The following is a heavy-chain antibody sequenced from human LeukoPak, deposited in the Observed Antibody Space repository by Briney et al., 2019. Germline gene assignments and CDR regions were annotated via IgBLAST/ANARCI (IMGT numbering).Heavy chain of an antibody. Sequence: SETLSLTCTASGGTIINYPMSWIRQPPGKGLEWIGPIHRSGGTDYSPYLKSRRTTSLDKTNSHSSLIQSSVTAADTTIYYCAREDSAAYCTSTNCFGFDYWCQGTLVIVSA. CDR2: IHRSGGT. CDR1: GGTIINYP. CDR3: AREDSAAYCTSTNCFGFDY. V-gene: IGHV4-4*07. J-gene: IGHJ4*02. D-gene: IGHD2-2*01.